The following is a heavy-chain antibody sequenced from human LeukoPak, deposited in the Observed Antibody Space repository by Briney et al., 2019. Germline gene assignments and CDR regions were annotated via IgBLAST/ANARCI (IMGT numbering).Heavy chain of an antibody. CDR1: GGSISSCDYY. D-gene: IGHD2-2*01. CDR2: IYYSVST. CDR3: ARSRIVVVPAAMELNWFDP. J-gene: IGHJ5*02. Sequence: PSQTLSLTCTVSGGSISSCDYYWSWIRQPPGKGLEWIVYIYYSVSTYYNPSLKSRVTISVDTSKNQFSLKLSSVTAADTAVYYCARSRIVVVPAAMELNWFDPWGQGTLVTVSS. V-gene: IGHV4-30-4*08.